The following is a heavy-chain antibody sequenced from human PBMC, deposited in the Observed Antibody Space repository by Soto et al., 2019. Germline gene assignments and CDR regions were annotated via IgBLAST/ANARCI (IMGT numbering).Heavy chain of an antibody. J-gene: IGHJ5*02. D-gene: IGHD6-13*01. V-gene: IGHV1-18*01. CDR1: GNTFTTLG. CDR3: ACGSSWYPRGHNWFDP. CDR2: ISANNGNT. Sequence: ASVKVSCKASGNTFTTLGISWVRQAPGQGLEWMGWISANNGNTNYAQKVQGRVTMTIDSSTSTVYMELTTLTSDDTAIFYCACGSSWYPRGHNWFDPWGQGTLVTVSS.